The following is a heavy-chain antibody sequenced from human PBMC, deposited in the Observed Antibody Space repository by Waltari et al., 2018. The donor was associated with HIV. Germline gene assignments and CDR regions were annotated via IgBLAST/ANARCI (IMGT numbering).Heavy chain of an antibody. J-gene: IGHJ4*02. CDR1: GGSISSSSYY. D-gene: IGHD6-19*01. CDR2: IYYSGST. V-gene: IGHV4-39*01. Sequence: QLQLQESGPGLVKPSETLSLTCTVSGGSISSSSYYWGWIRQPPGKGLEWIGSIYYSGSTYYNPSLKSRVTISVDTSKNQFSLKLSSVTAADTAVYYCARHAYSSGWYDYWGQGTLVTVSS. CDR3: ARHAYSSGWYDY.